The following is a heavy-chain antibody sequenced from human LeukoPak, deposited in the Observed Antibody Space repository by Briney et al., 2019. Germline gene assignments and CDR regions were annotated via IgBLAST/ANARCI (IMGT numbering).Heavy chain of an antibody. V-gene: IGHV3-23*01. CDR2: ISKSGDST. Sequence: TGGSLRLSCAASGFTFSSYAMSWVRQAPGKGLEWVSAISKSGDSTFYADSVKGRFTVSRDNSQNTLYVQMNSLRAEDTAVYYCAEDQGYSSAWYSRDGFDMWGQGTMVTVSS. D-gene: IGHD6-19*01. J-gene: IGHJ3*02. CDR3: AEDQGYSSAWYSRDGFDM. CDR1: GFTFSSYA.